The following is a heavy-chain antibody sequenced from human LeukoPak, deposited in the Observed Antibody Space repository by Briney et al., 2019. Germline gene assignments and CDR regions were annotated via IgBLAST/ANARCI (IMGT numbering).Heavy chain of an antibody. V-gene: IGHV3-48*03. CDR3: AGRDCSSTSCYLYYYYGMDV. Sequence: GGSLRLSCAASGFTFSSYEMNWVRQAPGKGLEWVSYISSSGSTIYYADSVKGRFTISRDNAKNSLYLQMNSLRAEDTAVYYCAGRDCSSTSCYLYYYYGMDVWGQGTTVTVSS. D-gene: IGHD2-2*01. J-gene: IGHJ6*02. CDR1: GFTFSSYE. CDR2: ISSSGSTI.